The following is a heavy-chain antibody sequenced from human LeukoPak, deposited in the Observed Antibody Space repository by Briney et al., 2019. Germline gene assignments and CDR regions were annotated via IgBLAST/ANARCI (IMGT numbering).Heavy chain of an antibody. CDR1: GFIFSYYA. D-gene: IGHD3-10*01. CDR3: AREIFGSGSYPDC. V-gene: IGHV3-33*01. Sequence: GGSLRLSCAASGFIFSYYAMHWVRQAPGKGLEWVALIWHDASHKVYTDSVKGRFTISSDNSKNTVFLQRNSLTAEDTAVYYCAREIFGSGSYPDCWGQGTLVTASS. J-gene: IGHJ4*02. CDR2: IWHDASHK.